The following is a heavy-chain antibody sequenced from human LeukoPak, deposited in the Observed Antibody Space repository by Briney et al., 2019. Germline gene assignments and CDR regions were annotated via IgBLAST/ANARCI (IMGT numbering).Heavy chain of an antibody. CDR2: IYYSGST. CDR1: GGSISSGGYY. D-gene: IGHD1-26*01. Sequence: ASETLSLTCTVSGGSISSGGYYWSWIGQHPGKGLEWIGHIYYSGSTYYNPSLKSRVTISVDTSKNQFSLKLSSVTAADTAVYYCAREPKWELLGYFDYWGQGTLVTVSS. V-gene: IGHV4-31*03. CDR3: AREPKWELLGYFDY. J-gene: IGHJ4*02.